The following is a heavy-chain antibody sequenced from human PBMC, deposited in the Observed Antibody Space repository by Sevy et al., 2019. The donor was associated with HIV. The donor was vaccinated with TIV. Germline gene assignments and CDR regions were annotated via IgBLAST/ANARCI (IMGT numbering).Heavy chain of an antibody. D-gene: IGHD6-13*01. CDR3: ARSPAPGYSSSWYAPYYFDY. V-gene: IGHV4-39*01. Sequence: SETLSLTCTVSGGSISSSSYYWGWIRQPPGKGLEWIGSIYYSGSTYYNPSLKSRVTISVDTSTNQFSLKLSSVTAADTAVYYCARSPAPGYSSSWYAPYYFDYWGQGTLVTVSS. CDR2: IYYSGST. CDR1: GGSISSSSYY. J-gene: IGHJ4*02.